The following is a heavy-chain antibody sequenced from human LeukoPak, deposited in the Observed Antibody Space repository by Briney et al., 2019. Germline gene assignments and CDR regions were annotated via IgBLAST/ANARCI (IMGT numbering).Heavy chain of an antibody. D-gene: IGHD6-13*01. CDR1: GGSMSNHY. CDR2: IYYSGST. J-gene: IGHJ4*02. Sequence: SETLSLTCTVSGGSMSNHYWSWIRQSPGKGLEWIGYIYYSGSTNYNPSLQSRVSMSLDTSKNQFSLKLSSVTAADTAVYYCAREWPSSSWFDYWGQGTLVTVSS. V-gene: IGHV4-59*11. CDR3: AREWPSSSWFDY.